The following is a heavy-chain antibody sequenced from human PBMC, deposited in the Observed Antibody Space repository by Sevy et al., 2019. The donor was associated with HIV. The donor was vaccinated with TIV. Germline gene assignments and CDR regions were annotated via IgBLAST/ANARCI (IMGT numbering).Heavy chain of an antibody. CDR2: INHSGST. Sequence: LLQLSETLSLTCAVYGGSFSGYYWSWIRQPPGKGLEWIGEINHSGSTNYNPSLKSRVTISVDTSKNQFSLKLSSVTAADTAVYYCARGNPLGYCSSTSCPRLGRVGFYYYYGMDVWGQGTTVTVSS. D-gene: IGHD2-2*01. J-gene: IGHJ6*02. CDR3: ARGNPLGYCSSTSCPRLGRVGFYYYYGMDV. CDR1: GGSFSGYY. V-gene: IGHV4-34*01.